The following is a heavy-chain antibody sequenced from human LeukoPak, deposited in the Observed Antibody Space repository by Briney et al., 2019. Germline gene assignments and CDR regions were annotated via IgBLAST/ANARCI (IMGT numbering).Heavy chain of an antibody. CDR2: IYSGGST. CDR3: ARYGDYSTIGFDP. CDR1: GFTFSSYS. Sequence: GGSLRLSCAASGFTFSSYSMNWVRQAPGKGLEWVSVIYSGGSTYYADSVKGRFTISRDNSKNTLYLQMNSLRAEDTAVYYCARYGDYSTIGFDPWGQGTLVTVSS. V-gene: IGHV3-66*01. D-gene: IGHD4-17*01. J-gene: IGHJ5*02.